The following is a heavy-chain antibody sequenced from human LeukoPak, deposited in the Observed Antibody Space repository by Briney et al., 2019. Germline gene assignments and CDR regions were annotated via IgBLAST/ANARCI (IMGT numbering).Heavy chain of an antibody. CDR1: GGPISSYY. V-gene: IGHV4-59*01. CDR3: ARFRGYCTSGVCYGGYYFDY. CDR2: IYYSGST. D-gene: IGHD2-8*01. Sequence: SETLSLTCTVSGGPISSYYWSWIRQPPGKGLEWIGYIYYSGSTNYNPSLKSRVTISVDTSKNQFSLKLSSVTAADTAVYYCARFRGYCTSGVCYGGYYFDYWGQGTLVTVSS. J-gene: IGHJ4*02.